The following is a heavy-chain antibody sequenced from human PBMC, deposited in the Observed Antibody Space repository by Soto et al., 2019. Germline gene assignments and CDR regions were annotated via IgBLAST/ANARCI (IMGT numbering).Heavy chain of an antibody. CDR3: AKGIAAAGWGSRIGDV. Sequence: GGSLRLSCAASGFTFSSYGMHWVRQAPGKGLEWVAVISYDGSNKYYADSVKGRFTISRDNSKNTLYLQMNSLRAEDTAVYYCAKGIAAAGWGSRIGDVWGQGTTVTVSS. V-gene: IGHV3-30*18. J-gene: IGHJ6*02. CDR1: GFTFSSYG. CDR2: ISYDGSNK. D-gene: IGHD6-13*01.